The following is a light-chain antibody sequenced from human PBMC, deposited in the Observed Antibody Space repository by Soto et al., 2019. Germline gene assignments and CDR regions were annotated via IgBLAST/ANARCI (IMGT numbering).Light chain of an antibody. CDR3: QQYNNWLRT. Sequence: EIVLTQSPGTLSLSPGERATLSCRASQRLSTNYLAWFQQKPGQAPRLLIYGASNRATGIPDRFSGSGSGTEFTLTISSLQSEDFAVYYCQQYNNWLRTFGQGTKVDIK. J-gene: IGKJ1*01. CDR1: QRLSTN. V-gene: IGKV3D-15*01. CDR2: GAS.